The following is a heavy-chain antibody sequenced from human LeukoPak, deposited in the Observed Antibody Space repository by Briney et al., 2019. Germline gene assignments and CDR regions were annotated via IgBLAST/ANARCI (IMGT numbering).Heavy chain of an antibody. J-gene: IGHJ6*03. CDR3: AKDGYSSGWYLGYYYYMDV. V-gene: IGHV3-30*02. D-gene: IGHD6-19*01. Sequence: PGGSLRLSCAASGFTFSSSDMHWVRQAPGKGLEWVAFIRYDGNNKYYADSVKGRLTITRDNSKNTLYLQMNSLRAEDTAVYYCAKDGYSSGWYLGYYYYMDVWGKGTTVTI. CDR1: GFTFSSSD. CDR2: IRYDGNNK.